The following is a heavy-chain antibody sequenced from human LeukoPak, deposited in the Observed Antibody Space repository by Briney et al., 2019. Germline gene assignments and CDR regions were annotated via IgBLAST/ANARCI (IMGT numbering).Heavy chain of an antibody. Sequence: GGSLRLSCAASGFIFSSYWMHWVRHAPGKGLAWVSRINTDGSSTSYADSVKGRFTISRDNSRNALYLQMNSLRSEDTAVYFCAKEIPLLPFDHWGQGILVTVSS. D-gene: IGHD2-21*01. CDR1: GFIFSSYW. V-gene: IGHV3-74*01. CDR2: INTDGSST. J-gene: IGHJ4*02. CDR3: AKEIPLLPFDH.